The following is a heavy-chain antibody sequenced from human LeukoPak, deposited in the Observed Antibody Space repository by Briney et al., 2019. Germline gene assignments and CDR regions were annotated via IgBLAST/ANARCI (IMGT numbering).Heavy chain of an antibody. CDR3: AKDRYNNGYFD. J-gene: IGHJ4*02. CDR2: ISGTGGTT. Sequence: PGGSLRLSCAASGFTFSDYGMNWVRQAPGKGLEWVSAISGTGGTTYYADSVTGRFTISRDNSKNTLYLQMNSLRVEDTAVFYCAKDRYNNGYFDWGQGTLVTVSS. V-gene: IGHV3-23*01. CDR1: GFTFSDYG. D-gene: IGHD3-22*01.